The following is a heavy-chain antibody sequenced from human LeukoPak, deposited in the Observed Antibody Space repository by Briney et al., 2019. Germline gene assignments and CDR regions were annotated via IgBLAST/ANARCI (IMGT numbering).Heavy chain of an antibody. Sequence: ASVKVSCKASGYTFIAYYIQWVRQAPGQGLEWMGWINANSGGTKYAQKFQGRVSMTRDTSIGTAYLEMSRLRSDDTAVYYCVRDHCTSSDCYEEQYYGLGVWGQGTTVTVSS. D-gene: IGHD2-2*01. CDR2: INANSGGT. J-gene: IGHJ6*02. V-gene: IGHV1-2*02. CDR3: VRDHCTSSDCYEEQYYGLGV. CDR1: GYTFIAYY.